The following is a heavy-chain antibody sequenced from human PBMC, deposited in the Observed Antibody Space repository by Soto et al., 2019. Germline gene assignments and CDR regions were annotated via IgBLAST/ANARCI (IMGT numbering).Heavy chain of an antibody. CDR2: IKQDGSEK. Sequence: EVQLVESGGGLVQPGGSLRLSCAASGFTFSSYWMSWVSQAPGKGLEWVAKIKQDGSEKYYVDSVKGRFTISRDNAKNSLYLQMNSLRAEDTAVYYCARDRSYYCSGSHWAYWGQGTLVTVSS. CDR3: ARDRSYYCSGSHWAY. D-gene: IGHD3-10*01. CDR1: GFTFSSYW. J-gene: IGHJ4*02. V-gene: IGHV3-7*01.